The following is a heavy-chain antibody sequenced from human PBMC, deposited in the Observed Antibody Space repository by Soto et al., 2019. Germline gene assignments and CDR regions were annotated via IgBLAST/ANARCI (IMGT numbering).Heavy chain of an antibody. V-gene: IGHV4-31*03. CDR3: ATMRFSGYDLTGMHV. CDR2: IYYSGST. CDR1: GGSISSGGYY. Sequence: SETLSLTCTVSGGSISSGGYYWSWIRQHPGKGLEWIGYIYYSGSTYYNPSLKSRVTISVDTSKNQFSLKLSSVTAADTAVYYCATMRFSGYDLTGMHVWGQGTTVPVS. D-gene: IGHD5-12*01. J-gene: IGHJ6*02.